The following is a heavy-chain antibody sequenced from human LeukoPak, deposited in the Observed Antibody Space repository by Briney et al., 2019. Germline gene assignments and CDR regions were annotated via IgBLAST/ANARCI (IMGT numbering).Heavy chain of an antibody. V-gene: IGHV4-59*12. CDR2: IYYSGST. CDR1: GGSISSYY. Sequence: PSETLSLTCTVSGGSISSYYWSWIRQPPGKGLEWIGYIYYSGSTNYNPSLKSRVTISVDTSKNQFSLKLSSVTAADTAVYYCAREHPIAAAGTGWFDPWGQGTLVTVSS. CDR3: AREHPIAAAGTGWFDP. J-gene: IGHJ5*02. D-gene: IGHD6-13*01.